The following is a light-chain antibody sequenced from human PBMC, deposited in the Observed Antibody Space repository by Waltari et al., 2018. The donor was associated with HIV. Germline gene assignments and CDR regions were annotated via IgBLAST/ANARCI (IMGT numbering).Light chain of an antibody. CDR2: DVS. CDR1: SGDIGGYNY. V-gene: IGLV2-14*03. Sequence: QSALTQTASVSGSPGQSITISCTVTSGDIGGYNYVSWYQQHPDKAPKVLIYDVSSRPSGVSTRFYGSKSGNTASLTISGLQAEDEAEYYCSSYASGSSIWVFGGGTKLTVL. J-gene: IGLJ3*02. CDR3: SSYASGSSIWV.